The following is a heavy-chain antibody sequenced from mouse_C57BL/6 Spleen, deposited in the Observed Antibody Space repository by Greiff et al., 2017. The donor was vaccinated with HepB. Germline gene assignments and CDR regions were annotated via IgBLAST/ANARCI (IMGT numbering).Heavy chain of an antibody. CDR2: IDPSDSYT. CDR3: ARGHDYGSFAY. CDR1: GYTFTSYW. V-gene: IGHV1-50*01. D-gene: IGHD2-4*01. Sequence: QVQLQQSGAELVKPGASVKLSCKASGYTFTSYWMQWVKQRPGQGLEWIGEIDPSDSYTNYNQKLKGKATLTVDTSSSTAYMQLSSLTSEDSAVYYCARGHDYGSFAYWGQGTLVTVSA. J-gene: IGHJ3*01.